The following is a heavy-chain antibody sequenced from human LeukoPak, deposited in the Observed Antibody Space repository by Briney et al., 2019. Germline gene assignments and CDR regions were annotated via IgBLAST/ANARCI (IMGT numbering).Heavy chain of an antibody. J-gene: IGHJ4*02. Sequence: GGTLRLSCAASGFTFRNYGMSWVRQAPGKGLEGVSTISGGGGSTYYADSVKGRFTISRDNSKNTLYLQMDSLRAEDTAVYYCARVASYYDESSYLYYFDFWGQGTLVTVSS. V-gene: IGHV3-23*01. CDR3: ARVASYYDESSYLYYFDF. CDR1: GFTFRNYG. D-gene: IGHD3-22*01. CDR2: ISGGGGST.